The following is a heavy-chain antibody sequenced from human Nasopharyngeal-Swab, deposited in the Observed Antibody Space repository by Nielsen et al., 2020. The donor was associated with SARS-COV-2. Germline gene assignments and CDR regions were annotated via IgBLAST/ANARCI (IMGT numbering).Heavy chain of an antibody. V-gene: IGHV3-48*03. CDR2: ISSSGSTI. CDR3: ASRYCSSTSCRDYYYGMDV. CDR1: GFTFSSYE. D-gene: IGHD2-2*01. Sequence: GGSLRLSCAASGFTFSSYEMNWVRHAPGQWLEWVSYISSSGSTIYYADSVKGRFTISRDNAKNSLYLQMNSLRAEDTAVYYCASRYCSSTSCRDYYYGMDVWGQGTTVTVSS. J-gene: IGHJ6*02.